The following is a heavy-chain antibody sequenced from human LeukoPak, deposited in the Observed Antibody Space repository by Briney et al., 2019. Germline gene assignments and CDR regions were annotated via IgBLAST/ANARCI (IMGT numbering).Heavy chain of an antibody. CDR1: GGTFSSYA. CDR2: IIPILGIA. J-gene: IGHJ4*02. Sequence: SVKVSCKASGGTFSSYAISWVRQAPGQGLEWMGRIIPILGIANYAQKFQGRVTITADKSTSTAYMELSSLRSEDTAVYYCAREIWMVGATADYWGQGTLVTVSS. V-gene: IGHV1-69*04. D-gene: IGHD1-26*01. CDR3: AREIWMVGATADY.